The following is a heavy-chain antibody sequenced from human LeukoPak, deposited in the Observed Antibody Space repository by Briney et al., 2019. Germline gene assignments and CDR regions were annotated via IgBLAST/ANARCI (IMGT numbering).Heavy chain of an antibody. J-gene: IGHJ5*02. D-gene: IGHD1-26*01. V-gene: IGHV1-3*03. CDR1: GYTFTSYA. CDR3: ARNSGSENWFDP. CDR2: INAGNGNT. Sequence: ASVKVSCKASGYTFTSYAMHWVRQAPGQRLEWMGWINAGNGNTKYSQEFQGRVTITRDTSASTAYMELSSLRSEDTAVYYCARNSGSENWFDPWGQGTLVTVSS.